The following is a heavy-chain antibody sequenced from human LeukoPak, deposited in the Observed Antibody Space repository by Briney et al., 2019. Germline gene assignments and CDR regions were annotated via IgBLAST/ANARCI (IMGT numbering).Heavy chain of an antibody. D-gene: IGHD5-24*01. Sequence: PSETLSLTCAVYGGSFSGYYWSWIRQHPGKGLEWIGYIYYSGSTYYNPSLKSRVTISVDTSKNQFSLKLSSVTAADTAVYYCARGRDGYNYVLHYFDYWGQGTLVTVSS. CDR2: IYYSGST. V-gene: IGHV4-31*11. J-gene: IGHJ4*02. CDR3: ARGRDGYNYVLHYFDY. CDR1: GGSFSGYY.